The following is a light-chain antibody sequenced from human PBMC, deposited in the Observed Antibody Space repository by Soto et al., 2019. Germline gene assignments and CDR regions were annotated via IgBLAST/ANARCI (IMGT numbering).Light chain of an antibody. Sequence: DIQMTQSPSTLSASVGDRVTITCRACQSISSWLAWYQQKPGKAPKLLIFQASSLKSGVPSRFSGSGSATEYTLTISSLQPDDFATYYCEDYSSSSGLTFGGGTKVEIK. CDR1: QSISSW. V-gene: IGKV1-5*03. CDR3: EDYSSSSGLT. CDR2: QAS. J-gene: IGKJ4*01.